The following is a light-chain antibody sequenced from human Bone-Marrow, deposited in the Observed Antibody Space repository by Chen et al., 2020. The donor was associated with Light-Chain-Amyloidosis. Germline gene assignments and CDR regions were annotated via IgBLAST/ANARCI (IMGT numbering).Light chain of an antibody. CDR2: WAS. Sequence: DIVLTQSPDSLAVSLGERATINCKSSQSVLFSGDNRNYLAWYQQKAGQPPRLLIYWASIRESGVPYRFMGRGSGTDFTVTIICLHPEYGAAYSRCPYCSTPPVFSCGQGTTLGI. V-gene: IGKV4-1*01. CDR1: QSVLFSGDNRNY. J-gene: IGKJ2*01. CDR3: CPYCSTPPVFS.